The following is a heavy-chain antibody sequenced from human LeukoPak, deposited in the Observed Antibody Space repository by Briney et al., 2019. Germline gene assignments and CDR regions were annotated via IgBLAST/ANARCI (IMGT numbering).Heavy chain of an antibody. CDR2: IKSRSDGGTT. CDR3: TTPLTTVTTLPSDS. J-gene: IGHJ4*02. CDR1: GITFINAW. D-gene: IGHD4-17*01. Sequence: GGSLRLSCAASGITFINAWMNWVRQAPGKGLEWVGRIKSRSDGGTTDYATPVKGRFTISRDDPKATVYLQMDSLKIEDTAVYYCTTPLTTVTTLPSDSWGQGTLVTVSS. V-gene: IGHV3-15*01.